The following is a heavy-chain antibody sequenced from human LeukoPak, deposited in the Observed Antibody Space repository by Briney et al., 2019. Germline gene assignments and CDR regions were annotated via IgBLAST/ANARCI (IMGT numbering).Heavy chain of an antibody. V-gene: IGHV3-30*04. D-gene: IGHD2-15*01. CDR1: GFTFSSYA. CDR3: AEGRFQH. Sequence: GRSLRLSCAASGFTFSSYAMHWVRQAPGKGLEWVAVISYDGSNKYYADSVKGRFTISRDNSKNTLYPQMNSLRAEDTAVYYCAEGRFQHWGQGTLVTVSS. J-gene: IGHJ1*01. CDR2: ISYDGSNK.